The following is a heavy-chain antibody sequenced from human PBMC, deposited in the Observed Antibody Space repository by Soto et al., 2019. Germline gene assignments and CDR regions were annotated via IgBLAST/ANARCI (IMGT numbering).Heavy chain of an antibody. V-gene: IGHV4-59*11. J-gene: IGHJ4*02. CDR3: ARVGSSGWSPDY. Sequence: QVQLQESGPGLVKPSDTLSLTCTVSGGSISGHYWIWIRQPPGEGMEWIGYIFYSGSTTYNNNPSLKSRVTISVVTFKNQFSLRLSSVTAADTAVYYCARVGSSGWSPDYWGQGTLVTVSS. CDR1: GGSISGHY. D-gene: IGHD6-13*01. CDR2: IFYSGSTTY.